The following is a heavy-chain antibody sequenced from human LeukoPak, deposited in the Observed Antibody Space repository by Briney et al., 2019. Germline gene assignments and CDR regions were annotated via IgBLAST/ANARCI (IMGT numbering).Heavy chain of an antibody. D-gene: IGHD3-16*01. Sequence: SETLSLTCTVSGGSISSSSYYWGWIRQPPGKGLEWIGSIYYSGSTYYNPSLKSRVTISVDTSKNQFSLKLSSVTAADTAVYYCARAYVNYWFDPWGQGTLVTVSS. CDR2: IYYSGST. CDR3: ARAYVNYWFDP. V-gene: IGHV4-39*07. J-gene: IGHJ5*02. CDR1: GGSISSSSYY.